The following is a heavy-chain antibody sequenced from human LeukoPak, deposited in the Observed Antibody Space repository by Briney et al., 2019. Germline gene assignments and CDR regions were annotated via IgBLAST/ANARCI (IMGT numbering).Heavy chain of an antibody. D-gene: IGHD3-22*01. J-gene: IGHJ4*02. CDR2: IIPIFGTA. CDR3: ARVNLGITMIVGRGYYFDY. Sequence: ASVKVSCKASGGTFSSYAISWVRQAPGQGLEWMGGIIPIFGTANYAQKFQGRVTITADESTSTAYMELNSLRSEDTAVYYCARVNLGITMIVGRGYYFDYWGQGTLVTVSS. CDR1: GGTFSSYA. V-gene: IGHV1-69*13.